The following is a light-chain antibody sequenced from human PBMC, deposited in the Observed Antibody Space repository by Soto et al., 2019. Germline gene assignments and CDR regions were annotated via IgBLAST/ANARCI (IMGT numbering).Light chain of an antibody. CDR1: QGVTTN. Sequence: ERLMTQSTETLSVSPGERVTLSCRAGQGVTTNFAWYQQKSGQSPRLLIYDVSSRATGVPSRFSGTGSETDFTLTISGLQSEDSALYFCPHYNNLPFPFGQGALLAIK. CDR2: DVS. J-gene: IGKJ5*01. V-gene: IGKV3-15*01. CDR3: PHYNNLPFP.